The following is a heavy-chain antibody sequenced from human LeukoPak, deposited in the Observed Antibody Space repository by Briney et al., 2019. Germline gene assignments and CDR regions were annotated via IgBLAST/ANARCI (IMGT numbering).Heavy chain of an antibody. CDR1: GGSISSYY. Sequence: SETLSLTCTGSGGSISSYYWSWIRQPPGKGLEWIGYIYYSGSTNYNPSLKSRVTISVDTSKNQFSLKLSSVTAADTAVYYCATQVRPRAPINYWGQGTLVTVSS. D-gene: IGHD5-12*01. J-gene: IGHJ4*02. CDR2: IYYSGST. CDR3: ATQVRPRAPINY. V-gene: IGHV4-59*08.